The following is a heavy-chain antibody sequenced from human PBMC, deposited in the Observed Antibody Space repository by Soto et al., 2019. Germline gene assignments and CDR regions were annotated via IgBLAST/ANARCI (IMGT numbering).Heavy chain of an antibody. CDR2: ISAGVIDT. Sequence: EVQLLESGEALVQPGGSLRLSCAASGFTYAMCWVRQAPGQGLEWVSGISAGVIDTYYADSVKGRFTVSRDDSKNTLYLQMNSLRADDTAVYYCAKQFSSSTWYPFDHWGRGTLVTVSS. J-gene: IGHJ4*02. V-gene: IGHV3-23*01. CDR3: AKQFSSSTWYPFDH. D-gene: IGHD6-13*01. CDR1: GFTYA.